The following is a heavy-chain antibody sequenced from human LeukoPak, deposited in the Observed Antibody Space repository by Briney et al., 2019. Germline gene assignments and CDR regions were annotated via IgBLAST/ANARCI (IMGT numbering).Heavy chain of an antibody. Sequence: ASETLSLSCTVSGGSISNYYWSWIRQPAGKGLEWIGRIFSTENTHYNPSLKSRVTISVDTSKNQFSLKLSSVTAADTAVYYCAREWAAGNIVVVPAAEGYLDPWGQGTLVTVSS. V-gene: IGHV4-4*07. J-gene: IGHJ5*02. CDR2: IFSTENT. D-gene: IGHD2-2*01. CDR1: GGSISNYY. CDR3: AREWAAGNIVVVPAAEGYLDP.